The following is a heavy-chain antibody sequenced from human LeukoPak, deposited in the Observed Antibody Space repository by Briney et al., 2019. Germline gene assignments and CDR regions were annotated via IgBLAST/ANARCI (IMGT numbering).Heavy chain of an antibody. J-gene: IGHJ4*02. CDR1: GGTFSSYT. Sequence: ASVKVSCKASGGTFSSYTVSWVRQAPGQGLEWMGGIIPIFGTTTFAQKFQGRVTIITDASTSTVYMELSSLRSEDTAVYYCARWAGLCTTNNCYNPFDYWGQGTLVTVSS. D-gene: IGHD2-2*02. V-gene: IGHV1-69*05. CDR2: IIPIFGTT. CDR3: ARWAGLCTTNNCYNPFDY.